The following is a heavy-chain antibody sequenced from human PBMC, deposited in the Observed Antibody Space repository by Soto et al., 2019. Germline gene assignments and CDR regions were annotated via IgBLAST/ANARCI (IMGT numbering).Heavy chain of an antibody. Sequence: PSEPLSLTCTLSVVSITSCAYYWTWFLQHPGKGLEWIGYIYYNGNTYFSPSLKSRLTISIDTSKNQFSLKLSSVTAADTAMYYCARARLRAVYAFDFWGQGTMVTISS. CDR1: VVSITSCAYY. CDR3: ARARLRAVYAFDF. D-gene: IGHD4-17*01. V-gene: IGHV4-31*03. J-gene: IGHJ3*01. CDR2: IYYNGNT.